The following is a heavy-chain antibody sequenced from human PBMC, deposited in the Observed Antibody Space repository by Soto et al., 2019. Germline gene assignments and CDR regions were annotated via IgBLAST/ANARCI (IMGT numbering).Heavy chain of an antibody. V-gene: IGHV4-39*01. CDR3: RRSSRYSTDV. CDR2: IYSIGSN. CDR1: GGSISSSSY. Sequence: QLQLQESGPGLVKPSETLSLTCTVSGGSISSSSYWGWIRQPPGKGLEWIGSIYSIGSNYYNPSLKRRVTISVDTSKNQFSLKLSSVTAADTAVYYCRRSSRYSTDVWGQGTTVTVSS. D-gene: IGHD6-13*01. J-gene: IGHJ6*02.